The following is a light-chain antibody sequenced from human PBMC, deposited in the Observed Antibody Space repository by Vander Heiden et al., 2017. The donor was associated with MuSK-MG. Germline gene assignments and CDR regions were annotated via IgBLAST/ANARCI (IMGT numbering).Light chain of an antibody. CDR3: QQYDDLPYT. CDR2: DAS. V-gene: IGKV1-33*01. J-gene: IGKJ2*01. CDR1: QDISNY. Sequence: DIQMTQSPSSLSASVGDRVTITCQASQDISNYLNWYQQKPGKAPKLLIYDASNLETGVPSRFSGSGSGTDFTFTISSLQPEDIATYYCQQYDDLPYTFGPGTKLEIK.